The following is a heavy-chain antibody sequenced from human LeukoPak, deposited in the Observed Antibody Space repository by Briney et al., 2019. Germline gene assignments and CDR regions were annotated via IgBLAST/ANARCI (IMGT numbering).Heavy chain of an antibody. CDR1: GGSISSSGYY. CDR3: ARVVVVAATGNNWFDP. D-gene: IGHD2-15*01. J-gene: IGHJ5*02. CDR2: IYYSGST. Sequence: SETLSLTCTVSGGSISSSGYYWGWIRQPPGKGLEWIGSIYYSGSTYYNPSLKSRVTISVDTSKNQFSLKLSSVTAADTAVYYCARVVVVAATGNNWFDPWGQGTLVTVSS. V-gene: IGHV4-39*07.